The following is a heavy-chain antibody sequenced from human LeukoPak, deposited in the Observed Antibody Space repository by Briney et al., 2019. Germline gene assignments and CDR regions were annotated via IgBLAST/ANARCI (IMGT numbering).Heavy chain of an antibody. J-gene: IGHJ4*02. D-gene: IGHD6-13*01. V-gene: IGHV3-7*01. CDR3: ARDSAGNDY. Sequence: PGGSLRLSCAASGFTFSAYWMSWVRQAPGKGLEWVANIRQDRSEKYYVDSVKGRFTISRDNAKNSLYLQMTSLRAEDTAMYYCARDSAGNDYWGQGTLVTVSS. CDR2: IRQDRSEK. CDR1: GFTFSAYW.